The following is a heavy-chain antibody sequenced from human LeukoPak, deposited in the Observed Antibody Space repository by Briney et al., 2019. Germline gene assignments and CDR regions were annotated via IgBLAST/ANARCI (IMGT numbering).Heavy chain of an antibody. V-gene: IGHV1-18*01. Sequence: GASVKVSCKASGGTFSSYAISWVRQAPGQGLEWMGWISAYNGNTNYAQKLQGRVTMTTDTSTSTAYMELRSLRSDDTAVYYCARVSPYSNPSYYYYGMDVWGQGTTVTVSS. J-gene: IGHJ6*02. CDR1: GGTFSSYA. CDR2: ISAYNGNT. D-gene: IGHD4-11*01. CDR3: ARVSPYSNPSYYYYGMDV.